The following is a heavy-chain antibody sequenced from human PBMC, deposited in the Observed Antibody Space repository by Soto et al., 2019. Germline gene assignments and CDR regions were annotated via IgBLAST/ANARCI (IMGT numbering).Heavy chain of an antibody. CDR3: AREGRYCSGGSCYSAGFDP. CDR1: GYTFTSYY. Sequence: ASGKGSCKASGYTFTSYYMHWVRQAPGQGLEWMGIINPSGGSTSYAQKFQGRVTMTRDTSTSTVYMELSSLRSEDTAVYYCAREGRYCSGGSCYSAGFDPWGQGTLATVPS. V-gene: IGHV1-46*01. J-gene: IGHJ5*02. D-gene: IGHD2-15*01. CDR2: INPSGGST.